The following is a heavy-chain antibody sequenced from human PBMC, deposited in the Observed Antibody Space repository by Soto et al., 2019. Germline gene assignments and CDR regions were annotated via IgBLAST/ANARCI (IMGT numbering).Heavy chain of an antibody. CDR2: IYSTGSS. CDR1: GDSPSVYC. V-gene: IGHV4-59*01. J-gene: IGHJ5*02. D-gene: IGHD1-26*01. Sequence: PSATLSRTCTVSGDSPSVYCWSGIRLSPGKGLEWIGYIYSTGSSNQNPSLRDRVAVSADASKNQFYLTLTSMTAADTAVYYCARGERKVNWRPYFDTWGQGIQVTVSS. CDR3: ARGERKVNWRPYFDT.